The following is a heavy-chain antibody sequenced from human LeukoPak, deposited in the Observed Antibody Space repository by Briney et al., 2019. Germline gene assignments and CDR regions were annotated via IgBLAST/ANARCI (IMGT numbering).Heavy chain of an antibody. D-gene: IGHD6-19*01. Sequence: GGSLRLSCAASGFTVGSNHMNWVRQAPGKGLEWVSLIYSGGNTQYADSVKGRFIIFRDSSKNTLYLQMNSLRVEDTAVYYCATRAVAAPYWGQGTLVTVSS. CDR1: GFTVGSNH. CDR3: ATRAVAAPY. V-gene: IGHV3-66*01. J-gene: IGHJ4*02. CDR2: IYSGGNT.